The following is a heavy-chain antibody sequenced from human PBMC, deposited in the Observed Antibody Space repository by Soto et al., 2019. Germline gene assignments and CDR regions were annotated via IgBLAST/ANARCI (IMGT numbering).Heavy chain of an antibody. Sequence: SETLSLTCAVYGGSFSGYYWSWIRQPPGKGLEWTGEINHSGSTNYNPSLKSRVTISVDTSKNQFSLKLSSVTAADTAVYYCARGPVVVVVAATGYNWFDPWGQGTLVTVSS. CDR1: GGSFSGYY. CDR2: INHSGST. V-gene: IGHV4-34*01. CDR3: ARGPVVVVVAATGYNWFDP. D-gene: IGHD2-15*01. J-gene: IGHJ5*02.